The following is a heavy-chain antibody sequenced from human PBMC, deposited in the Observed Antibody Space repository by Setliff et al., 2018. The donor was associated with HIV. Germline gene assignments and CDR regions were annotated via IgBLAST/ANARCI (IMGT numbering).Heavy chain of an antibody. V-gene: IGHV4-39*01. J-gene: IGHJ6*03. CDR2: IYYSGST. CDR1: GGSISSSNYC. D-gene: IGHD3-3*01. Sequence: PSETLSLTCTVSGGSISSSNYCWGWIHQPPGKGLEWIGSIYYSGSTYYNPSLKSRVTISVDTSKNQFSLKLRSVTAADTAVYYCARHYELETYMDVWGKGTTVTVSS. CDR3: ARHYELETYMDV.